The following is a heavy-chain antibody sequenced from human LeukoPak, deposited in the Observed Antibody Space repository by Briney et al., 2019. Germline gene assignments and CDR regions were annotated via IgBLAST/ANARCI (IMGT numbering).Heavy chain of an antibody. CDR1: GYSISSGYY. V-gene: IGHV4-38-2*01. D-gene: IGHD2-2*02. Sequence: SETLSLTCAVSGYSISSGYYWGWIRQPPGKGLEWIGSIYHSGSTYNNPSLKSRVTISVDTSKNQFSLKLSSVTAADTAVYYCARGSDIVVVPAAIEAWFDPWGQGTLVTVSS. CDR2: IYHSGST. CDR3: ARGSDIVVVPAAIEAWFDP. J-gene: IGHJ5*02.